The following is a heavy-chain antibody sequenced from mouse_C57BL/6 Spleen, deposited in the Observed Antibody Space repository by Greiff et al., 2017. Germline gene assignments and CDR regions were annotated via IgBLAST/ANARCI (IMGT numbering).Heavy chain of an antibody. V-gene: IGHV5-4*03. D-gene: IGHD2-1*01. CDR1: GFTFSSYA. CDR3: AIYYGNHFDY. Sequence: EVKLVESGGGLVKPGGSLKLSCAASGFTFSSYAMSWVRQTPEKRLEWVATISDGGSYTYYPDNVKGRFTISRDNAKNNLYLQMSHLKSEDTAMYYCAIYYGNHFDYWGQGTTLTVAS. CDR2: ISDGGSYT. J-gene: IGHJ2*01.